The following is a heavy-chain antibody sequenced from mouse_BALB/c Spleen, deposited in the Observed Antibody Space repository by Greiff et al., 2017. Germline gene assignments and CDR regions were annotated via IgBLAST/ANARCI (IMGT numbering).Heavy chain of an antibody. CDR3: ARGKYGNTGY. Sequence: EVKLEESGPGLVKPSQSLSLTCSVTGYSITSGYYWNWIRQFPGNKLEWMGYISYDGSNNYNPSLKNRISITRDTSKNQFFLKLNSVTTEDTATYYCARGKYGNTGYWGQGTTLTVSS. CDR2: ISYDGSN. CDR1: GYSITSGYY. V-gene: IGHV3-6*02. D-gene: IGHD2-10*02. J-gene: IGHJ2*01.